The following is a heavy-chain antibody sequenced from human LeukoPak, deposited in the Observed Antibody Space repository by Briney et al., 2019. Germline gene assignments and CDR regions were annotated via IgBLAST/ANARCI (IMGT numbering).Heavy chain of an antibody. J-gene: IGHJ6*02. CDR1: GGSFSGYS. CDR3: ARRWGSATYYSNYYGMDV. D-gene: IGHD1-26*01. V-gene: IGHV4-34*01. CDR2: INHSGGT. Sequence: SETLSLTCAVYGGSFSGYSWNWIRQPPVKGLEWIGEINHSGGTNYNPSLKSRVTISVDTSKKQFSLKLSSVTAADTAVYYCARRWGSATYYSNYYGMDVWGQGTTVTVSS.